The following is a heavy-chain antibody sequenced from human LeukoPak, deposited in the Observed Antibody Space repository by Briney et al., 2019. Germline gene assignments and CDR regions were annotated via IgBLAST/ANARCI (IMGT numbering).Heavy chain of an antibody. Sequence: PGGSLRLSCAASGFTVSSNYVSWVRQAPGKGLEWVSVIYSGGNTYYADSVKDRFTISRDNSKNTVYLQMNRLRAEDTAVYYCARDGAGSFLPFYWGQGTLVTVSS. CDR3: ARDGAGSFLPFY. D-gene: IGHD3-10*01. V-gene: IGHV3-66*01. J-gene: IGHJ4*02. CDR2: IYSGGNT. CDR1: GFTVSSNY.